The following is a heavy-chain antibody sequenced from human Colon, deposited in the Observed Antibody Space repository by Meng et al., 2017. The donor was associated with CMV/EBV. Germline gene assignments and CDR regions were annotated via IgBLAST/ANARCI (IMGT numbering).Heavy chain of an antibody. D-gene: IGHD6-6*01. CDR1: NFTFSSYE. CDR2: INGGIGLTT. V-gene: IGHV3-NL1*01. J-gene: IGHJ4*02. CDR3: VRGSDFDN. Sequence: GESLKISCTASNFTFSSYEMHWVRQAPGKGLEWVALINGGIGLTTYYGDSVKGRFTVSRDNSKNTLYLQMSSLRDDDTAMYYCVRGSDFDNWGQGTLVTVSS.